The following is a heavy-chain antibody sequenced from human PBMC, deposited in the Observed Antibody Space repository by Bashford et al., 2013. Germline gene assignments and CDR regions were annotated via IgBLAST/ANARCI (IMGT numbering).Heavy chain of an antibody. J-gene: IGHJ4*02. V-gene: IGHV4-59*08. Sequence: SETLSLTCTVSGGSISSYYWSWIRQPQEGTGVDWVYLLQWEHQLQPSLKSRVTISVDTSKNQFSLKLSSVTAADTAVYYCARHSKGYSGYDSDFDYWGQGTLVTVSS. CDR2: LLQWEH. CDR1: GGSISSYY. CDR3: ARHSKGYSGYDSDFDY. D-gene: IGHD5-12*01.